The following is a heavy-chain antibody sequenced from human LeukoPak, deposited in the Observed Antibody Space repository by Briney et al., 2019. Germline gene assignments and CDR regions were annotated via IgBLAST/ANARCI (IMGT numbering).Heavy chain of an antibody. CDR3: ARATVTTDWFDP. D-gene: IGHD4-17*01. CDR2: IYYSGST. Sequence: SETLSLTCTVSGASISSSNYYWGWIRQPPGKGLDWIGSIYYSGSTSYNPSLQSRVTISVYTAKNQFSLKLSSVTAADTAVYYCARATVTTDWFDPWGQGTLVTVSS. V-gene: IGHV4-39*01. CDR1: GASISSSNYY. J-gene: IGHJ5*02.